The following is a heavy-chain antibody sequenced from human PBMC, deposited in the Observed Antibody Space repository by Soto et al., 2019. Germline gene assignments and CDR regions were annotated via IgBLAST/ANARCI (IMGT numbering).Heavy chain of an antibody. CDR2: ISGYDGKT. CDR1: GFNFISYG. Sequence: ASVKVSCKASGFNFISYGINWVRQAPGQGLEWMGWISGYDGKTVYTHSVQDRVTMTTDATTGTAYMELRGLRSADTAIYYCARGFMYTSSPDKWFDPRGQGTLVTVSS. V-gene: IGHV1-18*04. J-gene: IGHJ5*02. CDR3: ARGFMYTSSPDKWFDP. D-gene: IGHD6-6*01.